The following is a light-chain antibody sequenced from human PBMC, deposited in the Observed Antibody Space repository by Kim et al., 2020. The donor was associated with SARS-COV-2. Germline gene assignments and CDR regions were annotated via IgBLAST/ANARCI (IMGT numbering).Light chain of an antibody. V-gene: IGLV2-11*01. CDR1: SSDVGGYNY. CDR3: CSYAGSYNWV. J-gene: IGLJ3*02. CDR2: DVS. Sequence: QSALTQPRSVSGSPGQSVTISCTGTSSDVGGYNYVSWYQQHPGKAPKLMIYDVSKRPSGVPDRFSGSKSGNTASLTISGLQAEDEADYYCCSYAGSYNWVFGGGTQLT.